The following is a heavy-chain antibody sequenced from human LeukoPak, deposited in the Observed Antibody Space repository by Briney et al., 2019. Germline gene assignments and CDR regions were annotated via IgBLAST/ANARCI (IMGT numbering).Heavy chain of an antibody. CDR2: IYSGGST. Sequence: PSETLSLTCTVSGDSIISYYWSWIRQPPGKGLEWIGYIYSGGSTNYNPSLKSRVTISVETSKNQFSLKLSSVTAADTAVYYCARVVGSSSWFGLYYYYGMDVWGQGTTVTVSS. CDR1: GDSIISYY. D-gene: IGHD6-13*01. V-gene: IGHV4-59*12. CDR3: ARVVGSSSWFGLYYYYGMDV. J-gene: IGHJ6*02.